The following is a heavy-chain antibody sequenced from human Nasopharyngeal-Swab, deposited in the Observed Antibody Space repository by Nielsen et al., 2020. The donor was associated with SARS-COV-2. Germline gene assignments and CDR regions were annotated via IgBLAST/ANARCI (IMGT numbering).Heavy chain of an antibody. J-gene: IGHJ6*02. CDR2: ISSSGSTI. CDR3: ARAGNFWSGYYRSYYYGMDV. D-gene: IGHD3-3*01. Sequence: GKGLEWVSYISSSGSTIYYADSVKGRFTISRDNAKNSLYLQMNSLRAEDTAVYYCARAGNFWSGYYRSYYYGMDVWGQGTTVTVSS. V-gene: IGHV3-11*01.